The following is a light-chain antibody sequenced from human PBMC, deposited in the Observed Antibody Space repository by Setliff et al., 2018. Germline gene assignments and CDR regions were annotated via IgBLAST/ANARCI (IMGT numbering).Light chain of an antibody. CDR1: FGAYGSAY. J-gene: IGLJ1*01. V-gene: IGLV2-14*03. CDR3: ASKTGPGTYV. Sequence: QSALTQPASVSGSPEQSITISCTGEFGAYGSAYVSWYQQHPDKAPKLIIYDVNNRPSGISHRFSGSNSANTASLTISGLQAEDEAEYFCASKTGPGTYVFGTGTKGTV. CDR2: DVN.